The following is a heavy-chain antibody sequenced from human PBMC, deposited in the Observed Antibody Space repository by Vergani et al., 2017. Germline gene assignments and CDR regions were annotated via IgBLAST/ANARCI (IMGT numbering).Heavy chain of an antibody. J-gene: IGHJ5*02. D-gene: IGHD1-1*01. CDR2: IYFNGNT. Sequence: QVQLQESGPGLVKPSQTLSLICTVSGGSVSSGEYYWNWIHQPPGKGLEWIGYIYFNGNTYYNPSLKNRVTISSDTFKNHFSLKLISVTAADTAIYYCARVGLDWDEVSWGQGALVSVSP. V-gene: IGHV4-30-4*08. CDR3: ARVGLDWDEVS. CDR1: GGSVSSGEYY.